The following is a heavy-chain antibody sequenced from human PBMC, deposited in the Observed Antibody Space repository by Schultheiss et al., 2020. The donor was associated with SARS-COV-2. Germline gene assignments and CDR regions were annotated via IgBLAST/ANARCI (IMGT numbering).Heavy chain of an antibody. Sequence: GGSLRLSCAASGFNLRNYWMDWVRQAPGKGLEWVAVISYDGSNKYYADSVKGRFTISRDNAKNTLDLQMNSLRVDDTAVYYCVKEGDEMGTSWGQGTLVTVSS. CDR2: ISYDGSNK. D-gene: IGHD5-24*01. CDR3: VKEGDEMGTS. CDR1: GFNLRNYW. J-gene: IGHJ4*02. V-gene: IGHV3-30*07.